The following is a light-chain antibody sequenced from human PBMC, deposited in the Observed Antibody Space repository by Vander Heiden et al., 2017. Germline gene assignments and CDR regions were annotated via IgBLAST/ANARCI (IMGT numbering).Light chain of an antibody. Sequence: QSVLTQPPSVSEAPKQRVTISCSGSNSNVGNNGVNWYQHLPGKAPKLLIYNDDLLTSGVSDRFSGSRSGASASLAISGLQAEDGGDYYCASWDDSLNAVVFGGGTKLAVL. CDR1: NSNVGNNG. V-gene: IGLV1-36*01. CDR2: NDD. CDR3: ASWDDSLNAVV. J-gene: IGLJ2*01.